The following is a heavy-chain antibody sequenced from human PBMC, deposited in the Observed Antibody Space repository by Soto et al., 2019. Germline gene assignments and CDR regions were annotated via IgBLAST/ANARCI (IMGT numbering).Heavy chain of an antibody. CDR1: GYTFTSYG. CDR2: ISAYNGNT. V-gene: IGHV1-18*01. D-gene: IGHD2-8*01. Sequence: ASVKVSCKASGYTFTSYGISWVRQAPGQGLEWMGWISAYNGNTNYGQKLQDRVTMTTDTSTSTAYMELRSLRSDDTAVYYCARAPRRTNGVFLSFRTHLFGPWGQGTLVTVSS. J-gene: IGHJ5*02. CDR3: ARAPRRTNGVFLSFRTHLFGP.